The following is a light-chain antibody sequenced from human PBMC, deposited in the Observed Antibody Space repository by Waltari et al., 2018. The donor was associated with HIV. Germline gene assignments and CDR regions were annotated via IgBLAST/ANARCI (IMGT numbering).Light chain of an antibody. J-gene: IGLJ2*01. V-gene: IGLV3-21*02. CDR1: NIGSKR. CDR3: QVWDSSSDHL. CDR2: DDS. Sequence: SYVPTQPPSVSVAPGQTARITCGGNNIGSKRVHWYQQKPGQAPVLVIYDDSGRPSGIPERFSGSNSGNTATLTISRVEAGDEADYYCQVWDSSSDHLFGGGTKVTVL.